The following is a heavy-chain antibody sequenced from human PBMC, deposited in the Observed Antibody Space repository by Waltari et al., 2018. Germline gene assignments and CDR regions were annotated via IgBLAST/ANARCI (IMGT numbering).Heavy chain of an antibody. CDR2: IIPFLGRA. Sequence: QVQLVQSGAEVKKPGSSVKVSCKASGGTFSSYTISWVRQAPGQGLEWMGRIIPFLGRANYAQKVQGRVTITADKSTSTAYMEVSSLRSEDTAVYYCARKEDSSGSDYWGQGTLVTVSS. CDR1: GGTFSSYT. D-gene: IGHD6-19*01. CDR3: ARKEDSSGSDY. V-gene: IGHV1-69*02. J-gene: IGHJ4*02.